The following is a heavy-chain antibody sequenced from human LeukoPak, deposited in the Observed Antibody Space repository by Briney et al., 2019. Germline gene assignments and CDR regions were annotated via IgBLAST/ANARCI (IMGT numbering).Heavy chain of an antibody. J-gene: IGHJ6*01. Sequence: SSVKVSCKASGGTFSSYAISWVRQAPGQGLEWMGGIIPIFGTANYAQKFQGRVTITADESTSTAYMELSSLRSEDTAVYYCARDGHCSSTSCYXKYYXXGMDXXXXGTTXTVSS. CDR2: IIPIFGTA. V-gene: IGHV1-69*01. CDR1: GGTFSSYA. CDR3: ARDGHCSSTSCYXKYYXXGMDX. D-gene: IGHD2-2*01.